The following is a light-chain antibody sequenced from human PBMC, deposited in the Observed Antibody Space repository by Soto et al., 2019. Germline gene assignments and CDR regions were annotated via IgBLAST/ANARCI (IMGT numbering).Light chain of an antibody. CDR2: EVS. CDR1: SSDVGGYDY. J-gene: IGLJ1*01. V-gene: IGLV2-14*01. CDR3: SSYTSTTNFGV. Sequence: QSALTQPASVSGSPGQSITISCTGTSSDVGGYDYVSWYQHHPGKAPKLMIYEVSNRPSGVSNRFSGSKSDNAASLTISGLQDVDEANYYCSSYTSTTNFGVFGTGSKVTVL.